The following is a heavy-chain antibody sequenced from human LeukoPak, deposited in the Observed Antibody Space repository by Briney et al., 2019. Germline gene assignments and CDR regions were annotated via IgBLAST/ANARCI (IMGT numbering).Heavy chain of an antibody. D-gene: IGHD5-12*01. V-gene: IGHV4-61*01. J-gene: IGHJ4*02. CDR2: IYYSGST. Sequence: SETLSLTCTVSGGSVSSGSYYWSWIRQPPGKGLEWIGYIYYSGSTNCNPSLKSRVTISVDTSKNQFSLKLSFVTAADTAVYYCARGAYSGYPDYWGQGTLVTVSS. CDR3: ARGAYSGYPDY. CDR1: GGSVSSGSYY.